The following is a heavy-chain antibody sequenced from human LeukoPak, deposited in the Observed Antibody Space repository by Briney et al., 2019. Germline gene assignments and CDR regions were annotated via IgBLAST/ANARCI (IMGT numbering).Heavy chain of an antibody. Sequence: SETLSLTCTVSGYSISSGYYWGWIRQPPGKGLEWIGSIYHSGSTYYNPSLKSRVIISVDTYKNQFSLKLSSVTAACTAVYYCARAGGVAGIRYWYMDVWGKGTPVTVSS. J-gene: IGHJ6*03. V-gene: IGHV4-38-2*02. CDR2: IYHSGST. CDR3: ARAGGVAGIRYWYMDV. CDR1: GYSISSGYY. D-gene: IGHD2-15*01.